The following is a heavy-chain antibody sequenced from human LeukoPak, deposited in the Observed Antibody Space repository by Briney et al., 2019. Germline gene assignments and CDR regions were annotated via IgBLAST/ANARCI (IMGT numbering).Heavy chain of an antibody. CDR3: ARDKWGGFDY. D-gene: IGHD7-27*01. Sequence: AGGSLRLSCAASGFTFSSYEMNWVRQAPGKGREWVSYISSSGSTIYYADSVKGRFTISRDNAQNSLYLQMNSLRAEDTAVYYCARDKWGGFDYWGQGTLVTVSS. V-gene: IGHV3-48*03. CDR2: ISSSGSTI. J-gene: IGHJ4*02. CDR1: GFTFSSYE.